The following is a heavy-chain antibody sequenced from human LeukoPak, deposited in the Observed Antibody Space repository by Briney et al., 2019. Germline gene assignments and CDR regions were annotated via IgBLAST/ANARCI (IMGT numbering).Heavy chain of an antibody. V-gene: IGHV3-23*01. CDR3: AKGKAYYYDSSGHRYFDY. Sequence: GGSLRLSCAASGFTFSSYGMSWVRQAPGKGLEWVSAISGSGGSTYYADSVKGRFAISRDNSKNTLYLQMNSLRAEDTAVYYCAKGKAYYYDSSGHRYFDYWGQGTLVTVSS. J-gene: IGHJ4*02. CDR1: GFTFSSYG. CDR2: ISGSGGST. D-gene: IGHD3-22*01.